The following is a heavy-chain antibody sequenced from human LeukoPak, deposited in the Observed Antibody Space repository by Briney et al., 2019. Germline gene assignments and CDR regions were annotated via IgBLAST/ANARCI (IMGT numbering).Heavy chain of an antibody. D-gene: IGHD3-10*01. CDR2: INHSGST. Sequence: SETLSLTCAVYGGSFSGYYWSWIRQPPGKGLEWIGEINHSGSTNYNPSLKSRVTISVDKSKNQFSLKLSSVTAADTAVYYCARDGSDYYGSGSYLNWFDPWGQGTLVTVSS. J-gene: IGHJ5*02. CDR1: GGSFSGYY. CDR3: ARDGSDYYGSGSYLNWFDP. V-gene: IGHV4-34*01.